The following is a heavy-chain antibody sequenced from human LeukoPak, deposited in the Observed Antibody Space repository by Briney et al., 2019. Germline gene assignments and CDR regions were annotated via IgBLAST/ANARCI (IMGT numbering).Heavy chain of an antibody. D-gene: IGHD7-27*01. CDR3: ARDVWGYDY. J-gene: IGHJ4*02. CDR1: GDSVSSTTDA. CDR2: TYYRSKWYN. V-gene: IGHV6-1*01. Sequence: SQTLSLTCAISGDSVSSTTDAWNWIRQSPSRGLEWLGRTYYRSKWYNDYAVSMKSRIIINPDTSKNQFSLQLNSVTPDDTAVHYRARDVWGYDYWGQGTLVTVSS.